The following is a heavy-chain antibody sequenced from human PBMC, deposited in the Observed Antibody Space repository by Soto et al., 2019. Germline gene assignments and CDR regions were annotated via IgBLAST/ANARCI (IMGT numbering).Heavy chain of an antibody. CDR1: GGSFSGYY. V-gene: IGHV4-34*01. J-gene: IGHJ4*02. CDR3: ARASPHRGYSYGSLKILSARRFDY. D-gene: IGHD5-18*01. CDR2: INHSGST. Sequence: QVQLQQWGAGLLKPSETLSLTCAVYGGSFSGYYWSWIRQPPGKGLEWIGEINHSGSTNYNPSLKSRVTISVDTSKNQFSLKLSSVTAADTAVYYCARASPHRGYSYGSLKILSARRFDYWGQGTLVTVSS.